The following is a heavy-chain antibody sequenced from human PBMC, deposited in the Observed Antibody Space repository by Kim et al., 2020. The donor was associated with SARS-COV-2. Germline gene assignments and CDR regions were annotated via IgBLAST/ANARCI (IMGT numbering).Heavy chain of an antibody. D-gene: IGHD2-21*01. J-gene: IGHJ4*02. CDR3: ATGRYCGATNCQLDF. Sequence: GGSLRLSCAASGYTFSSYGMHWVRQAPGKGLEWVAVIWYDGNRKYYADSVKGRFTISRDNSRNTLYLEMSSLRAEDTAMYYCATGRYCGATNCQLDFRGQGTLVTVPS. CDR1: GYTFSSYG. CDR2: IWYDGNRK. V-gene: IGHV3-33*08.